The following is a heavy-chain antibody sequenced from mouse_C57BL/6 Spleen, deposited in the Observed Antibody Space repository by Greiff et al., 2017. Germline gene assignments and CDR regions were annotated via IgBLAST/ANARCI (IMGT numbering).Heavy chain of an antibody. CDR1: GFTFSSYG. V-gene: IGHV5-6*01. J-gene: IGHJ2*01. CDR2: ISSGGSYT. Sequence: EVKVVESGGDLVKPGGSLKLSCAASGFTFSSYGMSWVRQTPDKRLEWVATISSGGSYTYYPDSVKGRFTISRDNAKNTLYLQMSSLKSEDTAMYYCARQRGRFFDYWGQGTTLTVSS. D-gene: IGHD3-3*01. CDR3: ARQRGRFFDY.